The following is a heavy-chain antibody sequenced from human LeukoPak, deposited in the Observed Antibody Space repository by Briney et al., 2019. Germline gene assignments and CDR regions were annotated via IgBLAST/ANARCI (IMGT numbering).Heavy chain of an antibody. CDR2: ISGSGGST. D-gene: IGHD3-10*01. CDR1: GFTFSSYA. J-gene: IGHJ4*02. CDR3: AKSAGLLWFRELPSLDY. Sequence: GGSLRLSCAASGFTFSSYAMTWVRRAPGKGLEWVSGISGSGGSTYYADSVKGRFTISRDDSKNTLYLQMNSLRAEDTAVYYCAKSAGLLWFRELPSLDYWGQGTLVTVSS. V-gene: IGHV3-23*01.